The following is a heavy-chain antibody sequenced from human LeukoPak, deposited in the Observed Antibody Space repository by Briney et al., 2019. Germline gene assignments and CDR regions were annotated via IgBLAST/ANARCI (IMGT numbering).Heavy chain of an antibody. D-gene: IGHD7-27*01. J-gene: IGHJ4*02. V-gene: IGHV1-8*01. CDR3: ARGPPNLGFDY. CDR2: MDTNSGNT. CDR1: GYTFTSYN. Sequence: ASVKVSCKASGYTFTSYNFNWVRQATGQGLEWMGWMDTNSGNTGYAQKFQGRVTMTRNTSINTAYMELSSLKSDDTAVYYCARGPPNLGFDYWVQGTQVTVSS.